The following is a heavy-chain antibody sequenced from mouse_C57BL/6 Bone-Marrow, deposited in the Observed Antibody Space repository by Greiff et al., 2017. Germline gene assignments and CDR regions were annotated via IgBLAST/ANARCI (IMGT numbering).Heavy chain of an antibody. Sequence: EVKLEESGGGLVQPGGSMKLSCVASGFTFSNYWMNWVRQSPEKGLEWVAQIRSKSDNYATHYAESVKGRFTISRADSKSSVYLQKNNLRAEDAGVYYGTGATVVALDAMDYWGQGTSVTVSS. D-gene: IGHD1-1*01. V-gene: IGHV6-3*01. CDR3: TGATVVALDAMDY. J-gene: IGHJ4*01. CDR2: IRSKSDNYAT. CDR1: GFTFSNYW.